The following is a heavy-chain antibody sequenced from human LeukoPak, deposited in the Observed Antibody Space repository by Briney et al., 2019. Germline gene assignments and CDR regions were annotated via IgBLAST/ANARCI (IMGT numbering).Heavy chain of an antibody. J-gene: IGHJ4*02. CDR3: ARVGSIDY. V-gene: IGHV4-39*07. CDR1: GGSISSNSYY. CDR2: IYYSGST. D-gene: IGHD2-2*03. Sequence: SETLSLTCAVSGGSISSNSYYWGWIRQPPGNGLEWVGSIYYSGSTYYNPSLKSRVTISLDTSKNQSSLKLSSVTAADTAVYYCARVGSIDYWGQGTLVTVSS.